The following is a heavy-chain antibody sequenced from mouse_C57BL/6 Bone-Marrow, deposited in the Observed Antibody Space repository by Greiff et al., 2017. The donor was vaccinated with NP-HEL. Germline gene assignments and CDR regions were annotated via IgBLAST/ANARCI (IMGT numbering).Heavy chain of an antibody. CDR2: ISYDGSN. J-gene: IGHJ4*01. D-gene: IGHD2-4*01. CDR1: GYSITSGYY. Sequence: EVKLVESGPGLVKPSQSLSLTCSVTGYSITSGYYWNWIRQFPGNKLEWMGYISYDGSNNYNPSLKNRISITRDTSKNQFFLKLNSVTTEDTATYYCAREYDYDVGYAMDYWGQGTSVTVSS. CDR3: AREYDYDVGYAMDY. V-gene: IGHV3-6*01.